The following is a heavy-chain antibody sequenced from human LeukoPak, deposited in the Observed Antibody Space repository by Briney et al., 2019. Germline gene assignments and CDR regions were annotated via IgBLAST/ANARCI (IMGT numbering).Heavy chain of an antibody. CDR1: GYTFTSYY. CDR3: AREDLRAAAVDY. J-gene: IGHJ4*02. V-gene: IGHV1-46*01. D-gene: IGHD6-13*01. Sequence: ASVKVSCKASGYTFTSYYMHWVRQAPGQGLEWMGIINPSGGSTSYAQKFQGRVTMARDTSTSTAYMELRSLRSDDTAVYYCAREDLRAAAVDYWGQGTLVTVSS. CDR2: INPSGGST.